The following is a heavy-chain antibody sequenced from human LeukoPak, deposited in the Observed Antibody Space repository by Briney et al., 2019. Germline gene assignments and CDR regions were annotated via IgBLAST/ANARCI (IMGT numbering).Heavy chain of an antibody. V-gene: IGHV4-59*01. D-gene: IGHD1-26*01. CDR1: GGSISTYY. Sequence: SETLSLTCTVSGGSISTYYWSWIRQPPGKGLEWIGYIYNSGSTIYNPSLRSRVTISVDTSKNQFSLKLNSVTAADTAVYYCVRDRELTYWSQGTLVTVSS. CDR2: IYNSGST. CDR3: VRDRELTY. J-gene: IGHJ4*02.